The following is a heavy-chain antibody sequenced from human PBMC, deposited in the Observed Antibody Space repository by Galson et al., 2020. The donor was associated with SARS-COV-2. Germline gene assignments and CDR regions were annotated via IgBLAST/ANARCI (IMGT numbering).Heavy chain of an antibody. J-gene: IGHJ4*02. CDR1: SDSISSGGYY. Sequence: SETLSLTCTVSSDSISSGGYYWSWIRQHPEKGLEWVGYSFYSGSTNYNPSLKSRVTVSVDTSKNQFSLKLSSVTAADTAVYYCARDGGYGSGTYYLPYWGQGTLVTVSS. D-gene: IGHD3-10*01. CDR3: ARDGGYGSGTYYLPY. CDR2: SFYSGST. V-gene: IGHV4-31*03.